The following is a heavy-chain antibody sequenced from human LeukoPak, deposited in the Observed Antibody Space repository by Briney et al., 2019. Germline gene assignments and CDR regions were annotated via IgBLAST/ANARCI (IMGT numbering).Heavy chain of an antibody. D-gene: IGHD1-26*01. CDR1: GYTFTSYG. Sequence: ASVKVSCKASGYTFTSYGISWVRQAPGQGLEWMGWISAYNSNTNYAQKLQGRVTMTTDTSTSTAYMELRSLRSDDTAVYYCARDGVKWELLYYFDYWGQGTLVTVSS. CDR2: ISAYNSNT. J-gene: IGHJ4*02. V-gene: IGHV1-18*01. CDR3: ARDGVKWELLYYFDY.